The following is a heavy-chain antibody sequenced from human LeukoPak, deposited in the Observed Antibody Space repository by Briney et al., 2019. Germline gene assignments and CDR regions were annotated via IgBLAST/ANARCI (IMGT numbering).Heavy chain of an antibody. CDR3: ASHRRAEYFQH. Sequence: GGSLRLSCAASGFTFSSYSMNWVRQAPGKGLEWVSSISSSSSYIYYADSVKGRFTISRDNAKNSLYLQMNSLRAEDTAVYYCASHRRAEYFQHWGQGTLVTVSS. V-gene: IGHV3-21*04. CDR2: ISSSSSYI. J-gene: IGHJ1*01. CDR1: GFTFSSYS.